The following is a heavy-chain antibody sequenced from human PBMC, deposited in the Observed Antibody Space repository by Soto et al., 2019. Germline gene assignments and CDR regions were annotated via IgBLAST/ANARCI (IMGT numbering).Heavy chain of an antibody. CDR2: ISGSGGST. CDR1: GFPFCSYA. D-gene: IGHD6-19*01. CDR3: AKISLYSIAVAGPQQYFDY. V-gene: IGHV3-23*01. Sequence: PGGSLRLSCATSGFPFCSYAMSWVRPAPGKGLDWVSAISGSGGSTYYADSVKGRFTISRDNSKNTLYLQMNSLRAEDTAVYYCAKISLYSIAVAGPQQYFDYWGQGTLVTVS. J-gene: IGHJ4*02.